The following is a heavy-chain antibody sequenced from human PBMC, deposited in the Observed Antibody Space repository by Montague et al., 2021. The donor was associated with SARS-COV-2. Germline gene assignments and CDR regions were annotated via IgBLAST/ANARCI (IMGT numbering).Heavy chain of an antibody. CDR3: ARGVGITIFGDLSLEGDYYYSMDV. J-gene: IGHJ6*02. V-gene: IGHV3-74*01. CDR2: IDNDGSST. Sequence: SLRLSCAASGFTFRSHWMHWVRQVPEKGLVWVSRIDNDGSSTNYVDSVKGRFTIFRDNAKNTLDLQMNSLRVEDTAVYYCARGVGITIFGDLSLEGDYYYSMDVWGQGTAVTVSS. D-gene: IGHD3-3*01. CDR1: GFTFRSHW.